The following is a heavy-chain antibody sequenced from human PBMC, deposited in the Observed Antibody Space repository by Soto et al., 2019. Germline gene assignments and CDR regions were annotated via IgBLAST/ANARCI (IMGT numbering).Heavy chain of an antibody. J-gene: IGHJ3*02. CDR3: VHSPSRYYYDTSGYPYDTFDI. Sequence: SGPTLVNPTQTLTLTCTFSGFSLSTSGVGVGWIRQPPGKALEWLALIYWDDDKRYSPSLKSRLTITKDTAKNQVVLTMTNMDPVDTGAYFCVHSPSRYYYDTSGYPYDTFDIWGQGTMVTVSS. D-gene: IGHD3-22*01. CDR1: GFSLSTSGVG. CDR2: IYWDDDK. V-gene: IGHV2-5*02.